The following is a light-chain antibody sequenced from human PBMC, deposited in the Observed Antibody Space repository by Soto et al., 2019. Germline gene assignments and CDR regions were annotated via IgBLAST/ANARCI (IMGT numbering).Light chain of an antibody. Sequence: QSALTQPPSASGSPGQSVTISCTGTKNDIGVYDFVSWYQHHPGKAPRLIIYEVVQRPSGVPDRFSGSKSGNTAYLTVSGLQAADEADYFCKSYAGSNNYVFGSGTKVTV. V-gene: IGLV2-8*01. CDR2: EVV. CDR3: KSYAGSNNYV. CDR1: KNDIGVYDF. J-gene: IGLJ1*01.